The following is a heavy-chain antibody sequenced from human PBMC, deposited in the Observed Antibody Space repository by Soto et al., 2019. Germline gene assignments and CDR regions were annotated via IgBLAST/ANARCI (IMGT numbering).Heavy chain of an antibody. D-gene: IGHD2-2*01. CDR3: ATPRYCSSTSCYFHYPWFDP. CDR1: GYTLTELS. CDR2: FDPEDGET. V-gene: IGHV1-24*01. J-gene: IGHJ5*02. Sequence: GASVKVSCKVSGYTLTELSMHWVRQAPGKGLEWMGGFDPEDGETIYAQKFQGRVTMTEDTSTDTAYMELSSLRSEDTAVYYCATPRYCSSTSCYFHYPWFDPWGQGTLVTVSS.